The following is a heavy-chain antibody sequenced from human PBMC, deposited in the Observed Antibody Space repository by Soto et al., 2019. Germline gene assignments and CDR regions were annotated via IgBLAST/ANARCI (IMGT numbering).Heavy chain of an antibody. CDR2: ISGSGGST. CDR1: GFTFNSYA. V-gene: IGHV3-23*01. J-gene: IGHJ4*02. D-gene: IGHD3-3*01. Sequence: EVQLLESGGGLVQPGGSLRLSCAASGFTFNSYAMSWVRQAPGKGLEWVSVISGSGGSTHYADSVKGRFTISRDNPKNTLYLQMNSLRADDTAVYYCAKDRKLATFGVGISPFDYWGQGTLVTVSS. CDR3: AKDRKLATFGVGISPFDY.